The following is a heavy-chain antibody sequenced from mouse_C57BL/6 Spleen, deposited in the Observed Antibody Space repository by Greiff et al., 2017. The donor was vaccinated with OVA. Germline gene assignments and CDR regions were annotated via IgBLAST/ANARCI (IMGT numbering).Heavy chain of an antibody. CDR2: NKPGSGST. Sequence: VQLQQPGAELVKPGASVKMSCKASGYTFTSYWITWGKQRPGQGVEWMGENKPGSGSTNNNDKYKNKTTQTVNTTSNTAYMQLSSLTSEDSAVNYCTRFFSDGSPDYWGQGTTLTVSS. D-gene: IGHD2-3*01. CDR3: TRFFSDGSPDY. CDR1: GYTFTSYW. J-gene: IGHJ2*01. V-gene: IGHV1-55*01.